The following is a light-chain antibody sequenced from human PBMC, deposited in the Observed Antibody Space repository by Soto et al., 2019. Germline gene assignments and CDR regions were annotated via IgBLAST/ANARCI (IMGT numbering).Light chain of an antibody. Sequence: DMAMTQSPSSLSASVGDIVTITCRAIQSISNYLNWYQHKPGKVPKLLIYAASSLQSGVPTRFSGSGSGTDVTLTINSLQPEDFATYYCQQSYGTPLTFGGGTKIEIK. CDR3: QQSYGTPLT. V-gene: IGKV1-39*01. CDR1: QSISNY. J-gene: IGKJ4*01. CDR2: AAS.